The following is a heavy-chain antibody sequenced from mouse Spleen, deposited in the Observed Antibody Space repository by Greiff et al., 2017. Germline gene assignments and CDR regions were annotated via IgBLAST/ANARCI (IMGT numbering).Heavy chain of an antibody. Sequence: DVKLQESGPGLVKPSQSLSLTCSVTGYSITSGYYWNWIRQFPGNKLEWMGYISYDGSNNYNPSLKNRISITRDTSKNQFFLKLNSVTTEDTATYYCARASYGSSYWAMDYWGQGTSVTVSS. CDR2: ISYDGSN. CDR1: GYSITSGYY. J-gene: IGHJ4*01. CDR3: ARASYGSSYWAMDY. D-gene: IGHD1-1*01. V-gene: IGHV3-6*01.